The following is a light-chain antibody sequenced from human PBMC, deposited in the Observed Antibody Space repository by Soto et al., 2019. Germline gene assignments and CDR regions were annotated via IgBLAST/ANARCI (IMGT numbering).Light chain of an antibody. CDR1: QTINNW. CDR2: HAS. J-gene: IGKJ1*01. CDR3: KHYNSYPGT. V-gene: IGKV1-5*01. Sequence: DIQMTQSPSTLSASIGDRVTITCRASQTINNWLAWYQQKPGKAPNLLIYHASNLETGVPSRFKGGALGTEFTLPISSLHPDVFATYYCKHYNSYPGTCGKGTKV.